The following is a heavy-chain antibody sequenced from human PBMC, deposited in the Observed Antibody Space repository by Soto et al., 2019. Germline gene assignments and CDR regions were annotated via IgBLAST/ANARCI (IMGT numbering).Heavy chain of an antibody. CDR3: TKEKSVMYSGYDAFDI. D-gene: IGHD5-12*01. Sequence: GWSLRLSCASSVLTFISYEMDWVRQAPGKGLEWVAYISSSGTILYGDSVKGRFTISRDNADNSLYLQLNSLTAEDTAVYYCTKEKSVMYSGYDAFDIWGRGTMVTVSS. V-gene: IGHV3-48*03. J-gene: IGHJ3*02. CDR2: ISSSGTI. CDR1: VLTFISYE.